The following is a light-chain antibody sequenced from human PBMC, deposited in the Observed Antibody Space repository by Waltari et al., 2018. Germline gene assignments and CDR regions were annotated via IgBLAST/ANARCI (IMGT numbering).Light chain of an antibody. CDR3: QQYHAYPWT. CDR1: QKINKW. V-gene: IGKV1-5*03. Sequence: DIQMTQSPSPLSVTVGASVTIPCRASQKINKWLAWYQQKPGTAPKLLIFQATSVQPGVPSRFSGSGSGTEFSLTIVSLQPDDFATYYCQQYHAYPWTFGQGTKVEVK. J-gene: IGKJ1*01. CDR2: QAT.